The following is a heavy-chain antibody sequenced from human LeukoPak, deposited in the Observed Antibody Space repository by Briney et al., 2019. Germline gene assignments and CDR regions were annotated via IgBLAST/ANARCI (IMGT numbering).Heavy chain of an antibody. CDR1: GFTFSGYP. CDR2: ISYDGSNK. J-gene: IGHJ4*02. CDR3: AKDKAVTPTYYYGSGSYYKDYFDY. D-gene: IGHD3-10*01. V-gene: IGHV3-30-3*02. Sequence: GGSLRLSCAASGFTFSGYPIHWVRQAPGKGLEWVAVISYDGSNKYYADSVKGRFTISRDNSKNTLYLQMNSLRAEDTAVYYCAKDKAVTPTYYYGSGSYYKDYFDYWGQGTLVTVSS.